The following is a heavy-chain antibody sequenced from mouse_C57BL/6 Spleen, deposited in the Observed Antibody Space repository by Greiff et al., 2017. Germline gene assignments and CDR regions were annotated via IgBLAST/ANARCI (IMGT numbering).Heavy chain of an antibody. Sequence: EVQGVESGGGLVKPGGSLKLSCAASGFTFSSYAMSWVRQTPEKRLEWVATISDGGSYTYYPDNVKGRFTISRDNAKNNLYLQMSHLKSEDTAMYYCARDEDYGYPWFAYWGQGTLVTVSA. CDR1: GFTFSSYA. V-gene: IGHV5-4*01. CDR2: ISDGGSYT. CDR3: ARDEDYGYPWFAY. D-gene: IGHD2-2*01. J-gene: IGHJ3*01.